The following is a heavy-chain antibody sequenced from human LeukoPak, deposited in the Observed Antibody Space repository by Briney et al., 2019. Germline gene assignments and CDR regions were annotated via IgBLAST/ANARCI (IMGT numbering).Heavy chain of an antibody. CDR2: IPSTSVST. J-gene: IGHJ4*02. V-gene: IGHV3-21*01. Sequence: GGSLRLSCAASAFIFNSYSMSWVRQAPGKGLEWVPSIPSTSVSTYYADSVKGRFTISRDNAKNSLYLQMNSLRAEDTAVYYCARTYYDILASYNPYFDYWGQGTLVTVSS. D-gene: IGHD3-9*01. CDR3: ARTYYDILASYNPYFDY. CDR1: AFIFNSYS.